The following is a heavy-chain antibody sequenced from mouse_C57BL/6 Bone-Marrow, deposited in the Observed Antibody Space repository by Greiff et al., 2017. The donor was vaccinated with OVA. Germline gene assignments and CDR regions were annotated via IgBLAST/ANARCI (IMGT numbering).Heavy chain of an antibody. V-gene: IGHV6-3*01. CDR2: IRLKSDNYAT. CDR1: GFTFSNYW. Sequence: EVKVEESGGGLVQPGGSMKLSCVASGFTFSNYWMNWVRQSPEKGLEWVAQIRLKSDNYATHYAESVKGRFTISRDDSKSSVYLQMNNLRAEDTGIYYCTDYEGFAYWGQGTLVTVSA. CDR3: TDYEGFAY. D-gene: IGHD1-1*01. J-gene: IGHJ3*01.